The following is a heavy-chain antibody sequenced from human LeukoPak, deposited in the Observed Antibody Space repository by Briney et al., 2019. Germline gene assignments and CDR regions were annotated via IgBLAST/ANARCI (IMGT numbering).Heavy chain of an antibody. CDR1: GGSFSGYY. CDR3: ARGDSGGDRRYYYYYGMDV. Sequence: SETLSLTCAVYGGSFSGYYWSWIRQPPGKGLEWIGEINHSGSTNYNPSLKSRVTISVDTSKNQFSLKLSSVTAADTAVYYCARGDSGGDRRYYYYYGMDVWGQGTTVTVPS. CDR2: INHSGST. J-gene: IGHJ6*02. V-gene: IGHV4-34*01. D-gene: IGHD2-21*01.